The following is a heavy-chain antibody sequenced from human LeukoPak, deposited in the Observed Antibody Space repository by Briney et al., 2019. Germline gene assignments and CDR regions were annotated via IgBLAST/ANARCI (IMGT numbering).Heavy chain of an antibody. V-gene: IGHV3-33*06. CDR1: GFTFSSYG. J-gene: IGHJ4*02. CDR2: IWYDGSNK. D-gene: IGHD3-10*01. Sequence: PGGSLRLSCAASGFTFSSYGMHWVRQAPGKGLEWVAVIWYDGSNKYYADSVKGRFTISRDNSKNTLYLQMNSPRAEDTAVYYCAKAAQSRLRYYGSGSYEDYWGQGTLVTVSS. CDR3: AKAAQSRLRYYGSGSYEDY.